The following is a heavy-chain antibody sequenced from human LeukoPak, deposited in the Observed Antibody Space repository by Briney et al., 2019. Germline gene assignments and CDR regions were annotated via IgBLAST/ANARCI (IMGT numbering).Heavy chain of an antibody. J-gene: IGHJ5*02. CDR3: ARGWATYYDFWSGYT. CDR2: IIPIFGTA. D-gene: IGHD3-3*01. Sequence: GASVKVSCTASGGTFSSYAISWVRQAPGQGLEWMGGIIPIFGTANYAQKFQGRVTITTDESTSTAYMELSSLRSEDTAVYYCARGWATYYDFWSGYTWGQGTLVTVSS. V-gene: IGHV1-69*05. CDR1: GGTFSSYA.